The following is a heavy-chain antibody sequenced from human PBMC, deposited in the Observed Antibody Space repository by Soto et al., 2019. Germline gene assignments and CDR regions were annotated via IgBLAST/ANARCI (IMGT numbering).Heavy chain of an antibody. CDR3: CYVEMATPFYYYGMDV. V-gene: IGHV1-69*06. CDR1: GGTFSSYA. CDR2: IIPIFGTA. D-gene: IGHD5-12*01. Sequence: GASVKVSCKASGGTFSSYAISWVRQAPGQGLEWMGGIIPIFGTANYAQKFQGRVTITADKSTSTVYMELSSLRSEDTAVYYCCYVEMATPFYYYGMDVWGQGTTVTVSS. J-gene: IGHJ6*02.